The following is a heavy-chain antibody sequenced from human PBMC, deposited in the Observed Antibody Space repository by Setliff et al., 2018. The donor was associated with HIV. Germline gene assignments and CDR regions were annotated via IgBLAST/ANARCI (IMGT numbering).Heavy chain of an antibody. Sequence: GGSLRLSCAASGFTVSSNYMNWVRQAPGKXLEWVSIIYSGGTTYYADSVKVRFTISXDXXKNTLYLQMNSLRVEDTAVYHCARSXXXXXFDXWGQGTPVTVXS. V-gene: IGHV3-53*01. CDR2: IYSGGTT. CDR3: ARSXXXXXFDX. CDR1: GFTVSSNY. J-gene: IGHJ4*01.